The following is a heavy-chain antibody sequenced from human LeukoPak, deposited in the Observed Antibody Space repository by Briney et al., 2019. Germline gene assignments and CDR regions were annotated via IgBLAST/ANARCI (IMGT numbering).Heavy chain of an antibody. D-gene: IGHD3-10*01. Sequence: SETLSLTCAVYGGSFSGYYWSWIRQPPGKGLEWIGEINHSGSTNYNPSLRSRVTISVDTSKNQFSLKLSSVTAADTAVYYCARERRTMVRGVMVLFWLDPWGQGTLVTVSS. CDR2: INHSGST. CDR3: ARERRTMVRGVMVLFWLDP. CDR1: GGSFSGYY. J-gene: IGHJ5*02. V-gene: IGHV4-34*01.